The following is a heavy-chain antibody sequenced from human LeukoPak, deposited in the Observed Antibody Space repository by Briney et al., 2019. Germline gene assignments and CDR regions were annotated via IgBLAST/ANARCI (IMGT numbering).Heavy chain of an antibody. CDR3: ARAELTAPPSYYYYMDV. V-gene: IGHV4-38-2*02. J-gene: IGHJ6*03. D-gene: IGHD1-7*01. Sequence: SETLSLTCTVSGYSISSGYYWGWIRQPPGKGLEWIGCIYHSGSTYYNPSLKSRVTISVDTSKNQFSLKLSSVTAADTAVYYCARAELTAPPSYYYYMDVWGKGTTVTVSS. CDR1: GYSISSGYY. CDR2: IYHSGST.